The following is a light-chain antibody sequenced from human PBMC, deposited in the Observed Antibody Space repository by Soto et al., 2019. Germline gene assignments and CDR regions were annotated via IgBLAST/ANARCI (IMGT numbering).Light chain of an antibody. J-gene: IGLJ2*01. CDR3: TSYTSSSTLEV. V-gene: IGLV2-14*01. CDR1: SSDVGGYNY. CDR2: DVS. Sequence: QSVLTQPASVSGSPGQSITISCTGTSSDVGGYNYVFWYQQHPGKAPKLMIYDVSYRPSGVSNRFSGSKSGNTASLTISGLQAEDEADYYCTSYTSSSTLEVFGGGTKVTVL.